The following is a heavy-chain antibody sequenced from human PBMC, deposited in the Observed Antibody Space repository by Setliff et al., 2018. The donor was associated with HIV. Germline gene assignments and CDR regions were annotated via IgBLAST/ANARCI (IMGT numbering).Heavy chain of an antibody. V-gene: IGHV4-34*01. J-gene: IGHJ4*02. CDR2: INHSGST. Sequence: SETLSLTCAVYGGSFSGYYWSWIRQPPGKGLEWIGEINHSGSTNYNPSLKSRVAISVDTSKNQFSVKLSSVAAADTAVYYCARGRHYSSSAPFAIDFWGQGMLVTVSS. D-gene: IGHD6-6*01. CDR1: GGSFSGYY. CDR3: ARGRHYSSSAPFAIDF.